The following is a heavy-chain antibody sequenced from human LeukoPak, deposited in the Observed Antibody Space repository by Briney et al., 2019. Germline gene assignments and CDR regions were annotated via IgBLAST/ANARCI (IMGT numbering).Heavy chain of an antibody. V-gene: IGHV3-23*01. CDR1: GFTFSSYA. CDR2: ISGSGGST. J-gene: IGHJ4*02. Sequence: GGSLRLSCAAAGFTFSSYAMSWVRQAPGKGLEWVSAISGSGGSTYHADSVKGRFTISRDNSKNTLYLQMNSLRAEDTAVYYCAKDLERFLEWLPNYFDYWGQGTLVTVSS. CDR3: AKDLERFLEWLPNYFDY. D-gene: IGHD3-3*01.